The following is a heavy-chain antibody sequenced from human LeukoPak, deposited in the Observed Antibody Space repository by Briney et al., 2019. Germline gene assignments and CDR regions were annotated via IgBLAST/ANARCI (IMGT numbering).Heavy chain of an antibody. J-gene: IGHJ6*03. D-gene: IGHD2-15*01. CDR2: IGPSGDKT. V-gene: IGHV3-23*01. Sequence: GGSLRLSCAGAGFTFSSHGMNWVRQAPGKGLEWVSGIGPSGDKTYYADAVKGRFTISRDNAKNSLYLQMNSLRAEDTAVYYCARDVRNCSGGSCSYYYMDVWGKGTTVTVSS. CDR1: GFTFSSHG. CDR3: ARDVRNCSGGSCSYYYMDV.